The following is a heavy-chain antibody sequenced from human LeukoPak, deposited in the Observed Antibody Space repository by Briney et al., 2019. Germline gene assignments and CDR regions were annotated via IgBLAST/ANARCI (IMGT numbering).Heavy chain of an antibody. Sequence: GGSLRLSCAASGSTFSSYSMNWVRQAPGKGLEWVSYISSSSSTIYYADSVKGRFTISRDNSKNTLYLQMNSLRAEDTAVYYCAKDRGGISSDWKGIFDYWGQGTLVTVSS. CDR1: GSTFSSYS. V-gene: IGHV3-48*01. CDR2: ISSSSSTI. J-gene: IGHJ4*02. D-gene: IGHD6-19*01. CDR3: AKDRGGISSDWKGIFDY.